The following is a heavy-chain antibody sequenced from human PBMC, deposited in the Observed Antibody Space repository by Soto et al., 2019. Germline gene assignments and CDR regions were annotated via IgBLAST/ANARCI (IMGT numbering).Heavy chain of an antibody. CDR2: INPNSGGT. Sequence: EASVKVSCKASGYTFTGYYMHWVRQAPGQGLEWMGWINPNSGGTNYAQKFQGRVTMTRDTSISTAYMELSRLRSDDTAVYYCARDPPSPSYSYGSQYYFDYWGQGTLVTVSS. J-gene: IGHJ4*02. V-gene: IGHV1-2*02. D-gene: IGHD5-18*01. CDR1: GYTFTGYY. CDR3: ARDPPSPSYSYGSQYYFDY.